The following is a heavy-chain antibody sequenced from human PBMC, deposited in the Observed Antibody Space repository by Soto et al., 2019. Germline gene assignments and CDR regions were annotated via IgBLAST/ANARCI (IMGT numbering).Heavy chain of an antibody. CDR2: ISYDGSNK. Sequence: GGSLRLSCAASGFTFSSYAMHWVRQAPGKGLEWVAVISYDGSNKYYADSVKGRFTISRDNSKNTLYLQMNSLRAEDTAVYYCAREKSLSLLWLHSSLDYWGQGTLVTVSS. J-gene: IGHJ4*02. CDR1: GFTFSSYA. V-gene: IGHV3-30-3*01. CDR3: AREKSLSLLWLHSSLDY. D-gene: IGHD5-18*01.